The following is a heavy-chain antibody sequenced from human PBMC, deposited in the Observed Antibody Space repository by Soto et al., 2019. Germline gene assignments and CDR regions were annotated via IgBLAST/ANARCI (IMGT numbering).Heavy chain of an antibody. CDR1: GFTFSDYA. CDR2: ITRSGDGT. V-gene: IGHV3-23*01. J-gene: IGHJ3*01. Sequence: GGSLRLSCAVSGFTFSDYAMSWVRQAPGKGLEWVSSITRSGDGTYYAESVKGRFTISRDNSKNALSLHMYSLRAEDTAVYYCVGDPGGLEGFDFWGLGTMVTVSS. D-gene: IGHD3-16*01. CDR3: VGDPGGLEGFDF.